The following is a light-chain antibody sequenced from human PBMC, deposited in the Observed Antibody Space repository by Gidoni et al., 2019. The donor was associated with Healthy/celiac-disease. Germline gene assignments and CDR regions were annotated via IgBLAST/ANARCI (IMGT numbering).Light chain of an antibody. CDR1: QSVSSN. Sequence: EIVMTQSPATLSVSPGERATLSCRASQSVSSNLAWYQQKPGQAPRLLIYVASTRATGIPARFSGSGSGTEFTLTISSLQSEDFAVYYCQQYNNWPLWTFXXXTKVEIK. CDR3: QQYNNWPLWT. CDR2: VAS. J-gene: IGKJ1*01. V-gene: IGKV3-15*01.